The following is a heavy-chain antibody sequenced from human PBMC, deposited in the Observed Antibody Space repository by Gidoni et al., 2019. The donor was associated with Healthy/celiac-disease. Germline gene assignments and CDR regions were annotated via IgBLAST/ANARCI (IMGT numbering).Heavy chain of an antibody. D-gene: IGHD5-12*01. J-gene: IGHJ4*02. Sequence: QVQLVESGGGVVQPGRSLRLSCAASGFTFSSYGMHWVRQAPGKGLEWVAVIWYDRSNKYYADSVKGRFTISRDNSKNTLYLQMNSLRAEDTAVYYCARDRDGYNLDYWGQGTLVTVSS. CDR3: ARDRDGYNLDY. V-gene: IGHV3-33*01. CDR2: IWYDRSNK. CDR1: GFTFSSYG.